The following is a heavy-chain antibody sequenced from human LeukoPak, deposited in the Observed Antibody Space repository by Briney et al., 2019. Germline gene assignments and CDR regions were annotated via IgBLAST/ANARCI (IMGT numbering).Heavy chain of an antibody. D-gene: IGHD6-19*01. J-gene: IGHJ1*01. CDR3: ARGGWYPESFQH. CDR2: IYYSGST. CDR1: GGSIRDYY. V-gene: IGHV4-59*01. Sequence: PSETLSLTCTVSGGSIRDYYWSWIRQPPGKGLEWIGYIYYSGSTNYNPSLKSRVTISVDTSKNQFSLKLSSVTAADTAVYYCARGGWYPESFQHWGQGALVTVSS.